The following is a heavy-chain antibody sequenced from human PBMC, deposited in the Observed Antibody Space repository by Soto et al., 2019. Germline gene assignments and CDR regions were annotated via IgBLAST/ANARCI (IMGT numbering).Heavy chain of an antibody. CDR2: IKPNSGYT. J-gene: IGHJ4*02. Sequence: QVQLVQSGAEVRKPGASVKVSCKASGYTFTDNFIHWVRQAPGQGLEWMGWIKPNSGYTTYAQKFQGRVTMTRDTSITTAYMELSRLRPDDTAVYYCARVPTATTTFDYWGQGTLVTVSS. CDR1: GYTFTDNF. D-gene: IGHD4-17*01. CDR3: ARVPTATTTFDY. V-gene: IGHV1-2*02.